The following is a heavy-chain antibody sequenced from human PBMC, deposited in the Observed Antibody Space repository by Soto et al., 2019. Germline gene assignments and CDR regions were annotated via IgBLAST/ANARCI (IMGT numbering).Heavy chain of an antibody. V-gene: IGHV4-30-4*01. J-gene: IGHJ5*02. Sequence: QVQLQESGPGLVKPSQTLSLTCTVSGGSISSGDYYWSWLRQPPGKGLEWIGYFDYSGSTYYNPSLKSRVTIPVDTSKNQFALKLSSVTAADTAVYFCARERPDGARLDPWGQGALVTVSS. D-gene: IGHD6-6*01. CDR2: FDYSGST. CDR1: GGSISSGDYY. CDR3: ARERPDGARLDP.